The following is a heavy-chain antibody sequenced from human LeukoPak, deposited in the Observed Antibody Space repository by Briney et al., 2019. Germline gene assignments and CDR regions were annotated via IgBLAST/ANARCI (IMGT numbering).Heavy chain of an antibody. V-gene: IGHV4-59*08. CDR1: GGSISSYY. D-gene: IGHD3-16*01. CDR2: IYYSGGT. CDR3: ARNPLITSFDY. J-gene: IGHJ4*02. Sequence: SETLSLTCTVSGGSISSYYWSWIRQPPGKGLEWIGYIYYSGGTNYNPSLKSRVTISVDTSKNQFSLKLSSVTAADTAVYYCARNPLITSFDYWGQGTLVTVSS.